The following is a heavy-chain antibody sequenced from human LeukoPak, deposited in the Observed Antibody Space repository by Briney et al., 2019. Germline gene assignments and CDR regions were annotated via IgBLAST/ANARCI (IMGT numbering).Heavy chain of an antibody. CDR3: ARDISDCSSTSCSRLHFDY. Sequence: ASVKLTCSASGYTFTGYYMHWVRQAPGQGHQRMGMINPNSGGTNYAHKSQGRVTMTRVTSISTAYMELSRLRSDDTAIYCCARDISDCSSTSCSRLHFDYWGQGTLVTVSS. J-gene: IGHJ4*02. CDR2: INPNSGGT. D-gene: IGHD2-2*01. CDR1: GYTFTGYY. V-gene: IGHV1-2*02.